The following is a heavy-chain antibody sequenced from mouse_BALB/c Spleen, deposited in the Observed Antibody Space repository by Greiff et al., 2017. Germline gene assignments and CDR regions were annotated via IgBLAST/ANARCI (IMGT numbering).Heavy chain of an antibody. J-gene: IGHJ1*01. CDR2: IYPGDGDT. CDR3: AQIYYDYDNWYFDV. D-gene: IGHD2-4*01. Sequence: QVQLQQSGPELVKPGASVKISCKASGYAFSSSWMNWVKQRPGQGLEWIGRIYPGDGDTNYNGKFKGKATLTADKSSSTAYMQLSSLTSVDSAVYFCAQIYYDYDNWYFDVWGAGTTVTVSS. V-gene: IGHV1-82*01. CDR1: GYAFSSSW.